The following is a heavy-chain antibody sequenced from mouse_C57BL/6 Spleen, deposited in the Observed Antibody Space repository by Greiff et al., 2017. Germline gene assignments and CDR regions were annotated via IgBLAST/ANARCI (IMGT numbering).Heavy chain of an antibody. Sequence: DVMLVESGGGLVQPGESLKLSCESNEYEFPSHDMSWVRKTPEKRLELVAAINSDGGSTYYPDTMERRFIISRDNTKKTLYLQMSSRRSEDTALYYCARGGNYDAMDYWGQGTSVTVSS. V-gene: IGHV5-2*01. D-gene: IGHD2-1*01. CDR3: ARGGNYDAMDY. CDR1: EYEFPSHD. CDR2: INSDGGST. J-gene: IGHJ4*01.